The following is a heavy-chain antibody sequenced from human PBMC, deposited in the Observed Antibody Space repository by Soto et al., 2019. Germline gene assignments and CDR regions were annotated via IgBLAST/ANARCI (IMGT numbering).Heavy chain of an antibody. CDR3: ARDYCRGNNCYSDDAFDM. CDR2: IHHSGSI. V-gene: IGHV4-59*01. Sequence: SETLSLTCAVSGGSIRSYRWSWIRQSPGRGLEWIGYIHHSGSINYNPSLKSRVTISVDPSRNQFFLNLSSVTTADTAVYYCARDYCRGNNCYSDDAFDMWGQGTMVT. D-gene: IGHD2-15*01. J-gene: IGHJ3*02. CDR1: GGSIRSYR.